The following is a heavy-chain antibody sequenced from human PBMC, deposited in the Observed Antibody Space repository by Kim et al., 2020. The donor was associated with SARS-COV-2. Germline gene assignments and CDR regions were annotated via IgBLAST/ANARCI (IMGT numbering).Heavy chain of an antibody. CDR2: IYYSGRT. V-gene: IGHV4-31*03. J-gene: IGHJ6*02. CDR1: GGSISSGGYY. D-gene: IGHD3-10*01. Sequence: SETLSLTCTVSGGSISSGGYYWSWIRQHPGKGLEWIGYIYYSGRTYYNPSLKSRVTISVDTSKNQFSLKLSSVTAADTAVYYCARDRLGSGSYRRLPEYGMDVWGQGSKVTVAS. CDR3: ARDRLGSGSYRRLPEYGMDV.